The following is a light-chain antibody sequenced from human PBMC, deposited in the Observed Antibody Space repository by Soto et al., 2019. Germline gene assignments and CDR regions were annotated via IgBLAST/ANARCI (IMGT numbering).Light chain of an antibody. CDR3: CSYAGSYTLI. Sequence: QSALTQPRSVSGSPGQSVTISCTGTSSDVGAYNYVSWHQQHPGKAPKLMIYDVTKRPSGVPDRFSGSKSGNTASLTISGLQAEDGADYYCCSYAGSYTLIFGGGTKLTVL. J-gene: IGLJ2*01. V-gene: IGLV2-11*01. CDR2: DVT. CDR1: SSDVGAYNY.